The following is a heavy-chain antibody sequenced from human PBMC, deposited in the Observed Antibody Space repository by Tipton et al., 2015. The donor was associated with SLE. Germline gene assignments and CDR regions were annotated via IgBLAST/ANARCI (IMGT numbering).Heavy chain of an antibody. J-gene: IGHJ3*02. CDR2: ISGGGGST. CDR1: GFTFSSYA. CDR3: AKDLYGSGSYEIPYAFDI. V-gene: IGHV3-23*01. D-gene: IGHD3-10*01. Sequence: SLRLSCAASGFTFSSYAMSWVRQAPGKGLEWVSAISGGGGSTYYADSVKGRFTISRDNSKNTLYLQMNSLRAEDTAVYYCAKDLYGSGSYEIPYAFDIWGQGTMVTVSS.